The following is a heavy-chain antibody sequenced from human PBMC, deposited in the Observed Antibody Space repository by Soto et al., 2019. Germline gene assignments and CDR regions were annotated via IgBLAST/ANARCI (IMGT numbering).Heavy chain of an antibody. J-gene: IGHJ4*02. CDR2: IYTGGST. CDR3: ARDDYPYYDDSSGYHFDY. D-gene: IGHD3-22*01. CDR1: GFTVSSDY. V-gene: IGHV3-53*01. Sequence: PGGSLRLSCAASGFTVSSDYMSRVRQAPGKGLEWVSVIYTGGSTYYADSVKGRFTISRDNAKNSLYLQMNSLRAEDTAVYYCARDDYPYYDDSSGYHFDYWGQGALVTVSS.